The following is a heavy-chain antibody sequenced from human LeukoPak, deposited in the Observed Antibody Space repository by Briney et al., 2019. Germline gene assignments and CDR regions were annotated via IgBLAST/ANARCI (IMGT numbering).Heavy chain of an antibody. V-gene: IGHV3-30*02. CDR3: AREVRYYYYMDV. J-gene: IGHJ6*03. CDR1: GFTFSNYG. CDR2: IQFDGSNK. Sequence: GGSLRLSCAASGFTFSNYGMHWVRQAPGKGLECVTFIQFDGSNKYYADSVKGRFTISRDNSKNTLYLPMNSLRAEDTAVYYCAREVRYYYYMDVWGKGTTVTVSS.